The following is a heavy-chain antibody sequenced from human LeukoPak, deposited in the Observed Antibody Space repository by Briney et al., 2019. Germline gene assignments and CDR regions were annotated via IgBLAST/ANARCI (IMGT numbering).Heavy chain of an antibody. CDR1: GGSISSGDYY. CDR2: IYYSGST. Sequence: SETLSLTCTVSGGSISSGDYYWSWIRQPPGKGLEWIGYIYYSGSTYYNPSLKSRVTISVDTSKNQFPLKLSSVTAADTAVYYCARTYYYAPFDPWGQGTLVAVSS. D-gene: IGHD3-10*01. J-gene: IGHJ5*02. V-gene: IGHV4-30-4*01. CDR3: ARTYYYAPFDP.